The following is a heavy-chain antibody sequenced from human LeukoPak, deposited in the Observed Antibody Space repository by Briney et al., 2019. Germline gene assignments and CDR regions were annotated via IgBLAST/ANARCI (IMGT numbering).Heavy chain of an antibody. CDR2: IYYSGST. CDR1: GGSISSGSDY. V-gene: IGHV4-39*01. CDR3: ARRGSSWYLVSFDY. Sequence: SETLSLTCTVSGGSISSGSDYWGWIRQPPGKGLEWIGSIYYSGSTSNNPSLRSRVTIFVDTAKNQFSLKLTSVTAADTAVYYCARRGSSWYLVSFDYWGQGTLVTVSS. J-gene: IGHJ4*02. D-gene: IGHD6-13*01.